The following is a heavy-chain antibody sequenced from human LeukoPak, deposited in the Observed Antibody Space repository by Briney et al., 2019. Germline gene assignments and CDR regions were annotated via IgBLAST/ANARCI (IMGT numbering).Heavy chain of an antibody. Sequence: GGSLRLSCAASGFTFSSHAMSWVRQGPGKRLEWVSTVGTGFDTYYADSLKGRLTISRDNTKNTVYLQMNGLRAEDTAIYYCAKNIPRRAIDYWGQGTLVAVSS. CDR2: VGTGFDT. J-gene: IGHJ4*02. V-gene: IGHV3-23*01. CDR3: AKNIPRRAIDY. CDR1: GFTFSSHA.